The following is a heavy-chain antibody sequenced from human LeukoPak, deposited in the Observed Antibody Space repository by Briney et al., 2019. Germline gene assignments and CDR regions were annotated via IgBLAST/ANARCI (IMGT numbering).Heavy chain of an antibody. J-gene: IGHJ4*02. Sequence: ASVQVSCKASGYTFISYGFSCVRQDPGQGLEWMGWISAYDGNTKSAQKFQGRVTMTTDTYTSTAYMELRSLRSDDTAVYYCVRCSGGNCYGTNDFEYWGRGTLVSVSS. CDR2: ISAYDGNT. V-gene: IGHV1-18*01. CDR3: VRCSGGNCYGTNDFEY. CDR1: GYTFISYG. D-gene: IGHD2-15*01.